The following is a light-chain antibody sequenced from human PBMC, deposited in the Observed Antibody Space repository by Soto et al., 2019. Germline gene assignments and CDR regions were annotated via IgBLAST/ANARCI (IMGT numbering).Light chain of an antibody. V-gene: IGLV2-11*01. J-gene: IGLJ2*01. CDR1: SSDVGGYNF. Sequence: QSALTQPRSVSGSPGQSVTISCTGTSSDVGGYNFVSWYQQHPGKAPKLMIYDVSKRPSGVPDRFSASKSGNTASLTISGLQAEDEADYYCCPYAGSSYVVFGGGTQLTVL. CDR2: DVS. CDR3: CPYAGSSYVV.